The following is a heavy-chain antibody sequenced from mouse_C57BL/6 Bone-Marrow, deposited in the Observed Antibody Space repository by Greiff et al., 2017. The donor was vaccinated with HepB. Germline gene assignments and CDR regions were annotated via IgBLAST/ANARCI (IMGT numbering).Heavy chain of an antibody. CDR2: IHPNRGST. J-gene: IGHJ4*01. Sequence: QVQLQQPGAELVKPGASVKLSCKASGYTFTSYWMHWVKQRPGQGLEWIGMIHPNRGSTNYNEKFKSKATLTVDKSSSTAYMQLSSLTSEDSAVYYCARRDLNSNYHYYAMDYWGQGTSVTVSS. D-gene: IGHD2-5*01. CDR1: GYTFTSYW. CDR3: ARRDLNSNYHYYAMDY. V-gene: IGHV1-64*01.